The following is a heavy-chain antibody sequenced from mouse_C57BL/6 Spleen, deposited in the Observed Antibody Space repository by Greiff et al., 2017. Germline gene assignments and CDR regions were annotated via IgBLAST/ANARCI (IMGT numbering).Heavy chain of an antibody. CDR3: ARGPPNYYGSSYEAY. V-gene: IGHV14-2*01. J-gene: IGHJ3*01. D-gene: IGHD1-1*01. CDR2: IDPEDGET. CDR1: GFNIKDYY. Sequence: EVQGVESGAELVKPGASVKLSCTASGFNIKDYYMHWVKQRTEQGLEWIGRIDPEDGETKYAPKFQGKATITADTSSNTAYLQLSSLTSEDTAVYYCARGPPNYYGSSYEAYWGQGTLVTVSA.